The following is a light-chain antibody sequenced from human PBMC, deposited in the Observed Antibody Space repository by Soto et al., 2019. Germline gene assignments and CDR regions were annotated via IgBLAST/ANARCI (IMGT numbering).Light chain of an antibody. CDR1: TYNIGVNT. J-gene: IGLJ1*01. CDR3: ASWDDTLNSQV. Sequence: QLVLTQPPSASGTPGQRVTISCSGSTYNIGVNTVDWYQQIPGTAPKLLIYGNNQRPSGVPDRFSGSKSGTSASLAISGLQSEDEADYYCASWDDTLNSQVFGTGTKVTVL. CDR2: GNN. V-gene: IGLV1-44*01.